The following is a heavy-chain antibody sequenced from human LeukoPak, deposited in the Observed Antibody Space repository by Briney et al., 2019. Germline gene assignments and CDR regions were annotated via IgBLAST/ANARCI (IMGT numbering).Heavy chain of an antibody. Sequence: SETLSLTCAVYGGSFSGYYWSWIRQPPGKGLEWIGEINHSGSTNYNPSLKSRVTISVDTSKNQFSLRLSSVTAADAAVYYCATTTIRLGFWGQGTLVTVSS. CDR3: ATTTIRLGF. CDR2: INHSGST. J-gene: IGHJ4*02. V-gene: IGHV4-34*01. CDR1: GGSFSGYY. D-gene: IGHD1-26*01.